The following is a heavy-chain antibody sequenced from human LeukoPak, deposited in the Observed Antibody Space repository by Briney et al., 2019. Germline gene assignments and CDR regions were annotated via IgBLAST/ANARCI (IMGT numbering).Heavy chain of an antibody. J-gene: IGHJ4*02. CDR3: ARGTVVTPFDY. CDR1: AGSVSNGPYY. CDR2: FYYSGST. D-gene: IGHD4-23*01. V-gene: IGHV4-39*07. Sequence: SETLSLTCTVSAGSVSNGPYYWGWIRQPPGKGLEWIGTFYYSGSTDYNPSLKSRVTISVDTSKNQFSLKLRSVTAADTAVYYCARGTVVTPFDYWGQGTLVTVSS.